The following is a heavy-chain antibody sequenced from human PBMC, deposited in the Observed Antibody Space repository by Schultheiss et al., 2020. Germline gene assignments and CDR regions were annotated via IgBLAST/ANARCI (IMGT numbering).Heavy chain of an antibody. CDR1: GFTFSSYW. J-gene: IGHJ4*02. V-gene: IGHV3-7*01. CDR2: IKQDGSEK. CDR3: ARAMRSYPYYFDY. D-gene: IGHD1-26*01. Sequence: GESLKISCAASGFTFSSYWMSWVRQAPGKGLEWVANIKQDGSEKYYVDSVKGRFTISRDNAKNSLYLQMNSLRAEDTAVYYCARAMRSYPYYFDYWGQGTLVTVSS.